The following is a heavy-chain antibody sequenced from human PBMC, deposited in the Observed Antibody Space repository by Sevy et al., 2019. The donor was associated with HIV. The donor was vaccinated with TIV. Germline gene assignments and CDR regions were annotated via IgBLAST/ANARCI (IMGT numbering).Heavy chain of an antibody. CDR2: ISTYNGDT. Sequence: ASVKVSCKTFGYTFTSYGISWVRQAPGQGLEWMGWISTYNGDTNSAQKFQGRVTMTTDTSTGTAYMELRSLRSDDTAVYYCARAPSGSQGPGQYFHHWGQGTLVTVSS. V-gene: IGHV1-18*01. CDR1: GYTFTSYG. J-gene: IGHJ1*01. D-gene: IGHD1-26*01. CDR3: ARAPSGSQGPGQYFHH.